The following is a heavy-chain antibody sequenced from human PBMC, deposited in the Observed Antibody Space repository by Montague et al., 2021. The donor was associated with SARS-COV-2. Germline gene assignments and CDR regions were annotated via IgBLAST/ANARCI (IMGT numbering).Heavy chain of an antibody. CDR3: ARDIVAPYYFDY. D-gene: IGHD5-12*01. CDR1: GFTFSSYW. Sequence: SLRLSCAASGFTFSSYWMHWVRQAPGKGLVWVSRINSDGSSTSYXDSVKGRFTISRDNTKNTLYLQMNSLRAEDTAVYYCARDIVAPYYFDYWGQGTLVTVSS. CDR2: INSDGSST. J-gene: IGHJ4*02. V-gene: IGHV3-74*01.